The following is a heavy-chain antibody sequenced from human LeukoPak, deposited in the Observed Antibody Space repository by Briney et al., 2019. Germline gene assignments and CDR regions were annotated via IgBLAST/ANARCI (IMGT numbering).Heavy chain of an antibody. J-gene: IGHJ4*02. D-gene: IGHD2-15*01. CDR1: GFTFSSYA. V-gene: IGHV3-23*01. Sequence: PGGSLRLSCAASGFTFSSYAMSWVRQAPGKGLEWVSAISGSGDSTYYGDSVKGRFTISRDNSKNTLCLQMNSLRAEDTAVYYCAKQLGYCSDGSCYFPYWGQGTLVTVSS. CDR3: AKQLGYCSDGSCYFPY. CDR2: ISGSGDST.